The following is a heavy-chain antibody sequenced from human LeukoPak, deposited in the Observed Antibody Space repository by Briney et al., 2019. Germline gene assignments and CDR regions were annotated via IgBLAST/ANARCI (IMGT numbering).Heavy chain of an antibody. V-gene: IGHV1-69*06. Sequence: GASVNVSCKASGGTFISYAISWVRQAPGQGLEWMGGLIPIFGTANYAQKFQGRVTITADKSTSTAYMELSSLRSEDTAVYYCAREPAAIPGDPGYWGQGTLVTVSS. CDR3: AREPAAIPGDPGY. D-gene: IGHD2-2*01. CDR1: GGTFISYA. J-gene: IGHJ4*02. CDR2: LIPIFGTA.